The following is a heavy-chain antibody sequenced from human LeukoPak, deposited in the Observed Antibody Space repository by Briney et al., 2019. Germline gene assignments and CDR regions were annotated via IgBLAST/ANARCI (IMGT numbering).Heavy chain of an antibody. D-gene: IGHD2-15*01. J-gene: IGHJ6*02. CDR1: GYTFTGYY. V-gene: IGHV1-2*02. CDR2: INPNSGGT. CDR3: ARAHRHMGVAATRPYDMDV. Sequence: ASVKVSCKASGYTFTGYYMHWVRQAPGQGLEWMGWINPNSGGTNYAQKFQGRVTMTRDTSISTAYMELSRLRSDDTAVYYCARAHRHMGVAATRPYDMDVWGQGTTVTVSS.